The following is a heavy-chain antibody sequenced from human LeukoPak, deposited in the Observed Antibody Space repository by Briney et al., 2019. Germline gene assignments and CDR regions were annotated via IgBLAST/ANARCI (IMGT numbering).Heavy chain of an antibody. D-gene: IGHD2-15*01. Sequence: PGRSLRLSCAASGFTFSNYGMHWVRQVPGKGLEWVAVISYDGSINFYAASVRGRFTISRDNSKNTLYLQMNSLRTEDTALYFCARDRRYCSGGSCYFDYFFDYWGQGTLVTVSS. CDR2: ISYDGSIN. CDR3: ARDRRYCSGGSCYFDYFFDY. J-gene: IGHJ4*02. V-gene: IGHV3-30*19. CDR1: GFTFSNYG.